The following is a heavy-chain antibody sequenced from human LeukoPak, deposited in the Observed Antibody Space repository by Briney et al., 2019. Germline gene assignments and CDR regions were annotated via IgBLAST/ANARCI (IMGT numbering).Heavy chain of an antibody. CDR2: IYYSGST. CDR1: GGSISSYY. CDR3: ARALYIAARPYYFDY. D-gene: IGHD6-6*01. V-gene: IGHV4-59*12. J-gene: IGHJ4*02. Sequence: SETLSLTCTVSGGSISSYYWSWIRQPPGKGLEWIGYIYYSGSTNYNPSLKSRVTISVDTSKNQFSLKLSSVTAADTAVYYCARALYIAARPYYFDYWGQGTLVTVSS.